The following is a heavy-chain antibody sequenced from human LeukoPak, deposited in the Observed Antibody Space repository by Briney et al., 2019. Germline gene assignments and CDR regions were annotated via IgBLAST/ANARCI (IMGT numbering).Heavy chain of an antibody. V-gene: IGHV1-69*05. CDR1: GGTFSSYA. CDR2: IIPIFGTS. Sequence: SVKVSCKASGGTFSSYAISWVRQAPGQGLEWMGRIIPIFGTSNYAQKFQGRVTITTDESTSTAYMELSSLRSEDTAVYYCARGGSGWYDYWGQGTLVTVSS. D-gene: IGHD6-19*01. CDR3: ARGGSGWYDY. J-gene: IGHJ4*02.